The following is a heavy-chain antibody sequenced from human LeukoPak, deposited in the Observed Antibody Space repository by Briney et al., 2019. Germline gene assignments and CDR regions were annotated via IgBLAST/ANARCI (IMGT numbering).Heavy chain of an antibody. CDR2: ISASGGST. CDR3: AKVITTILVAQYYMDV. Sequence: GGSLRLSCEVPGFPFSTYGMTWVRQAPGKGLEWVPGISASGGSTFYADSVKGRFTISRDKSKNTLYLQMNSLRVEDTAVYYCAKVITTILVAQYYMDVWGKGTTVTVSS. D-gene: IGHD3-22*01. CDR1: GFPFSTYG. V-gene: IGHV3-23*01. J-gene: IGHJ6*03.